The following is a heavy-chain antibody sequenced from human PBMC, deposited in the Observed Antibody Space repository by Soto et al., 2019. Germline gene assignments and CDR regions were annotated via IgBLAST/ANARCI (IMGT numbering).Heavy chain of an antibody. J-gene: IGHJ4*02. CDR2: ISAYNGKT. CDR3: ARASFRGGYDY. CDR1: GYTFTSYG. D-gene: IGHD3-22*01. V-gene: IGHV1-18*01. Sequence: GASVKVSCKTSGYTFTSYGITWVRQAPGQGLEWMGWISAYNGKTDYAQKLQGRVTMTAETSTSTAYMELRSLRSDDTAVYFCARASFRGGYDYWGQGTLVTVSS.